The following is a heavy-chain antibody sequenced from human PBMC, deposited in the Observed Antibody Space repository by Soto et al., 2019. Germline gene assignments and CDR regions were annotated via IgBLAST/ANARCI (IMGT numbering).Heavy chain of an antibody. CDR3: ASHVYITGTTTTDDY. Sequence: LNISCACSGYIFTIYWISWVRHMPVKGLEWMGRVDPSDSYTNYSPSFQGHVTISADKSISTAYLQWSSLKASDTAMYYCASHVYITGTTTTDDYWGQGTLVTVSS. CDR2: VDPSDSYT. J-gene: IGHJ4*02. V-gene: IGHV5-10-1*01. CDR1: GYIFTIYW. D-gene: IGHD1-20*01.